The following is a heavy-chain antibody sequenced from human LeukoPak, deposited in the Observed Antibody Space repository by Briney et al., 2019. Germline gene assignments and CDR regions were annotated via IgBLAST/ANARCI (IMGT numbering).Heavy chain of an antibody. CDR1: GFTFSSYE. CDR2: ISSSGSTI. V-gene: IGHV3-48*03. Sequence: GGSLRLSCAASGFTFSSYEMNWVRQAPGKGLEWVSYISSSGSTIYYADSVKGRFTISRDNAKNSLYLQMTSLRAEYTVVYYCARRYCSSTSCLFDYWGQGTLVTVSS. J-gene: IGHJ4*02. D-gene: IGHD2-2*01. CDR3: ARRYCSSTSCLFDY.